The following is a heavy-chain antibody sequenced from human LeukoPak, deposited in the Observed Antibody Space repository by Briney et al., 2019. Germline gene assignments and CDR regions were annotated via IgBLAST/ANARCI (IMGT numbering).Heavy chain of an antibody. D-gene: IGHD1-26*01. CDR2: INHSGST. Sequence: SETLSLTCTVSGGSISSYYWSWIRQPAGKGLEWIGEINHSGSTNYNPSLESRVTISAVTSKNQFSLNLSSVTAADTAVYYCARRMVGDGVDVFNLWGQGTKVTVSS. CDR1: GGSISSYY. CDR3: ARRMVGDGVDVFNL. V-gene: IGHV4-59*08. J-gene: IGHJ3*01.